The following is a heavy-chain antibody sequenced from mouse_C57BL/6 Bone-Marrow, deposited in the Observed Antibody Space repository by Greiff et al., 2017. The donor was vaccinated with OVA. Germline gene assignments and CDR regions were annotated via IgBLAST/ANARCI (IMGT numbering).Heavy chain of an antibody. J-gene: IGHJ2*01. CDR1: GFSFTSYG. CDR2: IWSGGST. D-gene: IGHD1-1*02. Sequence: QVQLQQSGPGLVQPSQCLSITCTASGFSFTSYGVHWVRQSPGKGLEWLGVIWSGGSTDYNAAFISRLSISKDNSKSQVFFKMDSLQADDTTRYYCARQFGNFFDYWGQGTTLTVSS. CDR3: ARQFGNFFDY. V-gene: IGHV2-2*01.